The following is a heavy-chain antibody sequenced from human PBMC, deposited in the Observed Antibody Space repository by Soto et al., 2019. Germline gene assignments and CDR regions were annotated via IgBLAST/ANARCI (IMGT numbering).Heavy chain of an antibody. Sequence: SVKVSCKASGGTFSSYAISWVRQAPGQGLEWMGGIIPNFGTANYAQKFQGRVTITADKSTSTAYMELSSLRSEDTAVYYCARDRRTAMADYYYYGMDVWGQGTTVTVSS. CDR3: ARDRRTAMADYYYYGMDV. CDR1: GGTFSSYA. D-gene: IGHD5-18*01. CDR2: IIPNFGTA. V-gene: IGHV1-69*06. J-gene: IGHJ6*02.